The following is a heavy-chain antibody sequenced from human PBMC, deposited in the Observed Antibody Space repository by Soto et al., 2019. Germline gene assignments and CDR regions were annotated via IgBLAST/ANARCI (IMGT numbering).Heavy chain of an antibody. J-gene: IGHJ3*02. CDR2: IYHDWTT. CDR3: VRDTSLSLQLGFDI. CDR1: GYPITNGYF. Sequence: SETLSLTCAVSGYPITNGYFWGWVRKPPGKGLEGIGRIYHDWTTNSNPSLKSRVSIPVETSKNQFSLELRSLTAADTAVYSCVRDTSLSLQLGFDIWGQGTMVTVSS. D-gene: IGHD3-16*01. V-gene: IGHV4-38-2*02.